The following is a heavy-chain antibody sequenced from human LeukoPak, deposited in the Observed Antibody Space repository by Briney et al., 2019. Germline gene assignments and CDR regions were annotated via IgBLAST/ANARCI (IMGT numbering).Heavy chain of an antibody. D-gene: IGHD7-27*01. CDR3: ARDFRPLGAFDI. V-gene: IGHV3-21*01. J-gene: IGHJ3*02. CDR2: ISSSSSYI. Sequence: TGGSLRLSXAASGFTFSSYSMNWVCQAPGKGLEWVSSISSSSSYIYYADSVKGRFTISRDNAKNSLYLQMNSLRAEDTAVYYCARDFRPLGAFDIWGQGAMVTVSS. CDR1: GFTFSSYS.